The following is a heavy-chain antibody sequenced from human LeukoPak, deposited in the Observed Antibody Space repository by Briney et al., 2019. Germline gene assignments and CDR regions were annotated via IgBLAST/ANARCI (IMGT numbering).Heavy chain of an antibody. V-gene: IGHV4-59*08. CDR2: IYYSGST. CDR1: GGSISSYY. Sequence: TSETLSLTCTASGGSISSYYWSWIRQPPGKGLEWIGYIYYSGSTNYNPSLKSRVTISVDTSKNQFSLKLSSVTAADTAVYYCARHITMVRGVIREDYYFDYWGQGTLVTVSS. D-gene: IGHD3-10*01. CDR3: ARHITMVRGVIREDYYFDY. J-gene: IGHJ4*02.